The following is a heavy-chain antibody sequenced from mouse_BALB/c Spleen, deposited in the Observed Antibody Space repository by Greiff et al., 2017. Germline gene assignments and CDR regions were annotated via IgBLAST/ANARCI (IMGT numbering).Heavy chain of an antibody. V-gene: IGHV5-9-4*01. CDR2: ISSGGSYT. D-gene: IGHD2-3*01. CDR3: ARLYDGYYFDY. Sequence: EVQRVESGGGLVKPGGSLKLSCGASGFTFSSYAMSWVRQSPEKRLEWVAEISSGGSYTYYPDTVTGRFTISRDNAKNTLYLEMSSLRSEDTAMYYCARLYDGYYFDYWGQGTTLTVSS. J-gene: IGHJ2*01. CDR1: GFTFSSYA.